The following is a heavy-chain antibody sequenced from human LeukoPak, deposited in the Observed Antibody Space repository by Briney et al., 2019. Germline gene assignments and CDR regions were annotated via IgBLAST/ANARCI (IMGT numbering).Heavy chain of an antibody. D-gene: IGHD6-13*01. CDR3: ARGGAAAQNYYYGMDV. CDR1: GYTFTSYD. Sequence: ASVKVSCKASGYTFTSYDINWVRQAPGQGLEWMGIINPSGGSTCYAQKFQGRVTMTRDTSTSTVYMELSSLRSEDTAVYYCARGGAAAQNYYYGMDVWGQGTTVTVSS. V-gene: IGHV1-46*01. J-gene: IGHJ6*02. CDR2: INPSGGST.